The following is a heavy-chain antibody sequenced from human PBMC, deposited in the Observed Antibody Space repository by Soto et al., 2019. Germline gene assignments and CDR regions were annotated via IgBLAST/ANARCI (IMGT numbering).Heavy chain of an antibody. CDR2: INGGGDST. J-gene: IGHJ4*02. Sequence: PGGSLRLSCAASGFTFSSYAMSWVRQAPGKGLEWVSGINGGGDSTYFADSVRGRFTISRDNSKNTLFLHMNSLRAEDTAVYYCARGTYRSKTDFDYWGQGTLVTVSS. CDR1: GFTFSSYA. V-gene: IGHV3-23*01. CDR3: ARGTYRSKTDFDY. D-gene: IGHD6-13*01.